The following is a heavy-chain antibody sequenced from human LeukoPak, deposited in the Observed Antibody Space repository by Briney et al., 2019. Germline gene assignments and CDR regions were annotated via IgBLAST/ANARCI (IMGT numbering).Heavy chain of an antibody. J-gene: IGHJ4*02. CDR3: AKCRWLVPDY. CDR2: ISGSGGST. V-gene: IGHV3-23*01. CDR1: GFTFSSYS. Sequence: PGGSLRLSCAASGFTFSSYSMNWVRQAPGKGLEWVSAISGSGGSTYYADSVKGRFTISRDNSKNTLYLQMNSLRAEDTAVYYCAKCRWLVPDYWGQGTLVTVSS. D-gene: IGHD6-19*01.